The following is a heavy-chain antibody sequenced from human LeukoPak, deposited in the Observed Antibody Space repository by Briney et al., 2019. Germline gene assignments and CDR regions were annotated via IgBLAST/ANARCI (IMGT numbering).Heavy chain of an antibody. D-gene: IGHD3-3*01. Sequence: PSETLSLTCAVSGYSISSGYYWGWIRQPPGKGLEWIGEINHSGSTNYNPSLKSRVTISVDTSKNQFSLKLSSVTAADTAVYYCARGGRITIFGVAADNWFDPWGQGTLVTVSS. J-gene: IGHJ5*02. V-gene: IGHV4-38-2*01. CDR1: GYSISSGYY. CDR2: INHSGST. CDR3: ARGGRITIFGVAADNWFDP.